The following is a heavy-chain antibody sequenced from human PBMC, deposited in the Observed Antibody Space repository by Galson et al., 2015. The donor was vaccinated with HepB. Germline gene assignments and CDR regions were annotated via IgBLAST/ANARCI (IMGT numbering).Heavy chain of an antibody. V-gene: IGHV6-1*01. CDR3: ARAYDFWSGWDYYYMDV. CDR1: GDSVSSNSAA. Sequence: CAISGDSVSSNSAAWNWIRQSPSRGLEWLGRTYYRSKWYNDYAVSVKSRITINPDTSKNQFSLQLNSVTPEDTAVYYCARAYDFWSGWDYYYMDVWGKGTTVTVSS. CDR2: TYYRSKWYN. D-gene: IGHD3-3*01. J-gene: IGHJ6*03.